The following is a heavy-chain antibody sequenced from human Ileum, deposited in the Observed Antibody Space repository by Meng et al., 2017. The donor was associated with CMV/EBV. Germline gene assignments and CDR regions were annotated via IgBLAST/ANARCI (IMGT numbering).Heavy chain of an antibody. CDR2: ISGSGGNT. V-gene: IGHV3-23*01. D-gene: IGHD2-21*01. J-gene: IGHJ5*01. CDR3: ARDECGADCQLGLFDS. CDR1: GFTFSSCA. Sequence: GGSLRLSCAASGFTFSSCAMSWVRQAPGKGLEWVSAISGSGGNTYYADSVKGRFTISRDNSKNTLYLQMNSLRAEDTAVYFCARDECGADCQLGLFDSWGLGTLVTVSS.